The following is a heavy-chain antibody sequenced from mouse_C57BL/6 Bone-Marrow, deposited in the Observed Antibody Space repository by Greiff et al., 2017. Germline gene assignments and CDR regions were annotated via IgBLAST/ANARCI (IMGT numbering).Heavy chain of an antibody. CDR3: ARPGITTVVARYWYFDV. Sequence: EVMLVESGGGLVKPGGSLKLSCAASGFTFSDYGMHWVRQAPEKGLEWVAYISSGSSTIYYADTVKGRFTISSDNAKNTLFLQMTSLRSEDTAMYYCARPGITTVVARYWYFDVWGTGTTVTVSS. J-gene: IGHJ1*03. CDR2: ISSGSSTI. V-gene: IGHV5-17*01. CDR1: GFTFSDYG. D-gene: IGHD1-1*01.